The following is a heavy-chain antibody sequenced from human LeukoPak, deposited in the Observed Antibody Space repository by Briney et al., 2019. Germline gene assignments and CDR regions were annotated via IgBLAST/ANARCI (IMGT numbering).Heavy chain of an antibody. J-gene: IGHJ4*02. CDR1: GGSISTYY. CDR2: IYYSGST. V-gene: IGHV4-59*01. Sequence: SETLSLTCSVSGGSISTYYWTWIRQPPGKGLEWIGYIYYSGSTNYNPSLKSRVTISLDTSKNQFSLKLSSVTAADTAVYYCARAILSGYPDSWGQGTLVIVSS. D-gene: IGHD3-3*01. CDR3: ARAILSGYPDS.